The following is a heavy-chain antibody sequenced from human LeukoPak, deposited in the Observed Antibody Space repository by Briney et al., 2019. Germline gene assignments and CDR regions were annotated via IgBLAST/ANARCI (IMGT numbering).Heavy chain of an antibody. CDR1: GGSISSGGYY. Sequence: SETLSLTCAVSGGSISSGGYYWSWIRQPPGKGLEWIGYIYHSGSTYYNPSLKSRVTISVDRSKNQFSLKLSSVTAADTAVYYCARELERPADDSSSLGYWGQGTLVTVSS. V-gene: IGHV4-30-2*01. J-gene: IGHJ4*02. CDR3: ARELERPADDSSSLGY. D-gene: IGHD6-13*01. CDR2: IYHSGST.